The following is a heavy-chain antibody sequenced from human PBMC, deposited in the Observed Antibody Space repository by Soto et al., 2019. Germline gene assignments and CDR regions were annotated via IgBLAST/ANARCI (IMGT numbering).Heavy chain of an antibody. V-gene: IGHV3-23*01. CDR1: GFIFENFG. Sequence: GGSLRLSCSASGFIFENFGMSWVRQAPGKGLEWISSISGSGFKKYYADSVKGRFTISRDNSKSTVYLELNNLSAEDTAVYHCAKNQGVELVPLATVDWFDPWGQGSVVTVSS. CDR3: AKNQGVELVPLATVDWFDP. D-gene: IGHD1-26*01. J-gene: IGHJ5*02. CDR2: ISGSGFKK.